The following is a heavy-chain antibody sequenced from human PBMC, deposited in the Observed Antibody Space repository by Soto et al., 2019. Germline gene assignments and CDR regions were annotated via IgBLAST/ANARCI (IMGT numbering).Heavy chain of an antibody. Sequence: QVQLVESGGGVVQPGRSLRLSCAASGFTFSSYGMHWVRQAPGKGLEWVAVISYDGSNKYYADSVKGRFTISRDNSKNTLYLQMNSLRAEDTAVYYCAKGSSSWYRGSEFDYWGQGTLVTVSS. CDR2: ISYDGSNK. D-gene: IGHD6-13*01. V-gene: IGHV3-30*18. J-gene: IGHJ4*02. CDR3: AKGSSSWYRGSEFDY. CDR1: GFTFSSYG.